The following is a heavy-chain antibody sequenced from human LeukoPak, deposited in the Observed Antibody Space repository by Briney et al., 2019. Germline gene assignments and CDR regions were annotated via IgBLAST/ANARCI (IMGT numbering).Heavy chain of an antibody. J-gene: IGHJ4*02. D-gene: IGHD3-22*01. CDR1: GYSFTSYW. CDR3: ARQPLDYYDSSGSLYYFDY. Sequence: HGESLKISCKGSGYSFTSYWIGWVRQMPGKGLEWMGIIYPGDSDTRYSPSFQGQVTISADKSISTAYLQWSSLKASDTAMYYCARQPLDYYDSSGSLYYFDYWGQGTLVTVSS. V-gene: IGHV5-51*01. CDR2: IYPGDSDT.